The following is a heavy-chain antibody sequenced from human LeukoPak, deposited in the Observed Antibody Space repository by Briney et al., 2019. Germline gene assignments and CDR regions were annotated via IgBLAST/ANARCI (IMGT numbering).Heavy chain of an antibody. CDR1: GYSFTNYW. Sequence: GESLKISCKGSGYSFTNYWIAWVRQMPGKGLEWMGIIYPGDSDTRYSPSFQGQVTISADESISTAYLQWSSLKASDTAIYYCTRRNPLTDAFDIWGQGTMVTVSS. CDR2: IYPGDSDT. D-gene: IGHD3-9*01. J-gene: IGHJ3*02. V-gene: IGHV5-51*01. CDR3: TRRNPLTDAFDI.